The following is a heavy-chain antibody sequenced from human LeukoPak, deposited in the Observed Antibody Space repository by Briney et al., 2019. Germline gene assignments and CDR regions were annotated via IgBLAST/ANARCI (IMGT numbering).Heavy chain of an antibody. CDR2: IYSGGST. V-gene: IGHV3-66*01. J-gene: IGHJ4*02. D-gene: IGHD4-4*01. Sequence: GGSLRLSCAASGFTVSSNYMSWVRQAPVKGLEWVSVIYSGGSTYYADSVKGRFTISRDNSKNTLYLQMNSLRAEDTAVYYCARANSNYDFDYWGQGTLVTVS. CDR3: ARANSNYDFDY. CDR1: GFTVSSNY.